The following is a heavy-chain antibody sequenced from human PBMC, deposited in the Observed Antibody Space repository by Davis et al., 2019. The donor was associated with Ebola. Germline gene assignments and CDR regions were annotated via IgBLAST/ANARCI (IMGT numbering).Heavy chain of an antibody. V-gene: IGHV3-7*01. Sequence: PGGSLRLSCAASGFTFSTYWMTWVRQAPGKGLEWVANIKQDGSETYTVESVKGRFTISRDNAKNSLYLQMNSLRAEDTAVYYCARIQFGSSWFDYWGQGTLVTVSS. CDR3: ARIQFGSSWFDY. D-gene: IGHD6-13*01. CDR1: GFTFSTYW. CDR2: IKQDGSET. J-gene: IGHJ4*02.